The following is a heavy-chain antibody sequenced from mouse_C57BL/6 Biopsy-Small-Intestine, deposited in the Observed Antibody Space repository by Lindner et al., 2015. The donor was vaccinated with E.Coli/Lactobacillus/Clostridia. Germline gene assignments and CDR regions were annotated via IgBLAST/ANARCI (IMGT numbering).Heavy chain of an antibody. Sequence: VQLQESGPELVKPGDSVKISCKASGYSLTGYFMNWVMQSHGKRLEWVGRINPYNGDTFYSQKFKGRATLTVDKSSSTAHMEFRSLTPEDSAVYFCARASYGYDGVFTYWGQGTLVTVSA. D-gene: IGHD2-2*01. CDR1: GYSLTGYF. V-gene: IGHV1-20*01. CDR3: ARASYGYDGVFTY. J-gene: IGHJ3*01. CDR2: INPYNGDT.